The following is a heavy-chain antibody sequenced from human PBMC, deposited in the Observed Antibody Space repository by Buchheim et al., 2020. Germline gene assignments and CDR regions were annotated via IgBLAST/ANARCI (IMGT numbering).Heavy chain of an antibody. CDR2: IYYSGST. J-gene: IGHJ3*02. Sequence: QVQLQESGPGLVKPSQTLSLTCTVSGGSISSGGYYWSWIRQHPGKGLEWIGYIYYSGSTYYNPSLKSRVTISVDTSKNQFSLKLSSVTAADTAVYYCARLTGYSSGRPGSVLAAGAFDIWGQGT. CDR1: GGSISSGGYY. V-gene: IGHV4-31*03. CDR3: ARLTGYSSGRPGSVLAAGAFDI. D-gene: IGHD6-19*01.